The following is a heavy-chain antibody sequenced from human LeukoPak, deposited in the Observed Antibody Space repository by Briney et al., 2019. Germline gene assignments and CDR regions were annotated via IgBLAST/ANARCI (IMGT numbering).Heavy chain of an antibody. Sequence: GGSLRLSCAASGFTFSSYNMNWVRQAPGKGLEWVSSISSSSSNIYYADSVKGRFTISRDNAKNSLYLQMDSLRAEDTAVYYCARVEVGYWGQGTLVTVSS. V-gene: IGHV3-21*01. D-gene: IGHD3-10*01. J-gene: IGHJ4*02. CDR1: GFTFSSYN. CDR2: ISSSSSNI. CDR3: ARVEVGY.